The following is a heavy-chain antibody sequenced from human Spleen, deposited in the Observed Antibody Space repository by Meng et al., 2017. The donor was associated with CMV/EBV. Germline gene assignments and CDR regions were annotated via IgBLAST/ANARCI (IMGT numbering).Heavy chain of an antibody. CDR3: ARVRSRYNWNDDAF. V-gene: IGHV1-2*02. Sequence: KASGYTFTDYYIHWVRQAPGQGLEWMGCIAPSTGATNYAQKFQVRVTMTRDTSITTSYMELSSLTPDDTAVYFCARVRSRYNWNDDAFWGQGTLVTVSS. D-gene: IGHD1-20*01. J-gene: IGHJ4*02. CDR2: IAPSTGAT. CDR1: GYTFTDYY.